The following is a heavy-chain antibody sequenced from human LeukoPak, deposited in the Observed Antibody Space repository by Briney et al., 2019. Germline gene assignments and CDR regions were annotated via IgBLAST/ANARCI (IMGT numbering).Heavy chain of an antibody. CDR1: GFTFSSYG. Sequence: GGSLRLSCAASGFTFSSYGMHWVRQAPGKGLEWVAVISYDGSNKYYADSVKGRFTISRDNSKYTLYLQMNSLRAEDTAVYYCARQSRQELASDYWGQGTLATVSS. CDR3: ARQSRQELASDY. CDR2: ISYDGSNK. D-gene: IGHD6-13*01. J-gene: IGHJ4*02. V-gene: IGHV3-30*03.